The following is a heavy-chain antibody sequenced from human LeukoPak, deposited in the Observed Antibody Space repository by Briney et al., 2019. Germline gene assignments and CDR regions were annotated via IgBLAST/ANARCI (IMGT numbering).Heavy chain of an antibody. CDR3: ARDILGDFDY. CDR2: ISSSSSYI. D-gene: IGHD7-27*01. Sequence: GGSLRLSCAASGFTFSSCSMNWVRQAPGKGLEWVSSISSSSSYIYYADSVKGRFTTSRDNAKNSLYLQMNSLRAEDTAVYYCARDILGDFDYWGQGTLVTVSS. CDR1: GFTFSSCS. V-gene: IGHV3-21*01. J-gene: IGHJ4*02.